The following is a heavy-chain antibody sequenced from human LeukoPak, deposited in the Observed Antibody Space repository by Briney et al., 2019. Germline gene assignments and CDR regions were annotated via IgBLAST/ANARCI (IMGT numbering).Heavy chain of an antibody. CDR1: VCTFSSYS. J-gene: IGHJ3*02. D-gene: IGHD3-22*01. V-gene: IGHV3-23*01. Sequence: PGASLRLSCAASVCTFSSYSMSWVRQAPWKGLEWVSAISGSGGSTYYADSVKGRFTISRDNSKNTLYLQMNSLRAEDTAVYYCAKADYYDSSGYYRADAFDIWGQGTMVTVSS. CDR3: AKADYYDSSGYYRADAFDI. CDR2: ISGSGGST.